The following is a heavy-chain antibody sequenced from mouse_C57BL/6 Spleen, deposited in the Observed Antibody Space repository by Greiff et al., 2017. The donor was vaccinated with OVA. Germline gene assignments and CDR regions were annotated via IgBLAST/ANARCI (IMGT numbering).Heavy chain of an antibody. Sequence: LQQSGAELVRPGASVTLSCKASGYTFTDYEMHWVKQTPVHGLEWIGAIDPETGGTAYNQKFKGKAILTADKSSSTAYMELRSLTSEDSAVYYCTRFTTVVATRAMDYWGQGTSVTVSS. J-gene: IGHJ4*01. V-gene: IGHV1-15*01. CDR3: TRFTTVVATRAMDY. D-gene: IGHD1-1*01. CDR1: GYTFTDYE. CDR2: IDPETGGT.